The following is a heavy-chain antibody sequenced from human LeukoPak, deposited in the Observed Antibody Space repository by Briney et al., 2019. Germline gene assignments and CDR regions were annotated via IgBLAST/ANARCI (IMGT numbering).Heavy chain of an antibody. Sequence: PGGSLRLSCAASGFTFSNAWMSWVRQAPGKGLEWVGRIKSKTDGGTTDYAAPVKGRFTISRDDSKNTLYLQMYSLKTEDTAVYYCTTEDGSSSSDYWGQGTLVTVSS. CDR2: IKSKTDGGTT. D-gene: IGHD6-13*01. CDR3: TTEDGSSSSDY. CDR1: GFTFSNAW. J-gene: IGHJ4*02. V-gene: IGHV3-15*01.